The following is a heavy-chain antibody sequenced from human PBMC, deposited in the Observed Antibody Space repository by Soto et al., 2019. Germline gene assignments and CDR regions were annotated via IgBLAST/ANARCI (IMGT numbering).Heavy chain of an antibody. V-gene: IGHV3-23*01. J-gene: IGHJ4*02. D-gene: IGHD4-17*01. CDR1: GFTFSSYA. Sequence: SLRLSCAASGFTFSSYAMSWVRQAPGKGLEWVAAISGSGGSTYYADSVKGRFTISRDNSKNTLYLQMNSLRAEDTAVYYCAKLGNGYGDAYFDYWGQGTLVTVSS. CDR2: ISGSGGST. CDR3: AKLGNGYGDAYFDY.